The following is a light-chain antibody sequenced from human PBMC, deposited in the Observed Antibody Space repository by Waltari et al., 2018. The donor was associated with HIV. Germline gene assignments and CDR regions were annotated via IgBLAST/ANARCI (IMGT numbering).Light chain of an antibody. CDR3: SAYSARGFVA. V-gene: IGLV2-14*01. CDR2: EVY. J-gene: IGLJ3*02. Sequence: HSALTQPASVSGSPGQSITISCTGPTSAFDTFDFVSCYQQSPGSAPSLIIFEVYFRPSGLAHRFSGSKSGDTASRTSSALRAEDEADYFCSAYSARGFVAFGGGTKVTVL. CDR1: TSAFDTFDF.